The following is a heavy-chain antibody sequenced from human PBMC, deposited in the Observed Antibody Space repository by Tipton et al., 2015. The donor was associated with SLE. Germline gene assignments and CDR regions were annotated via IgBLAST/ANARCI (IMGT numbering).Heavy chain of an antibody. V-gene: IGHV4-31*03. D-gene: IGHD3-10*01. CDR1: GDSISSGDYY. CDR2: IYFSGST. J-gene: IGHJ4*02. Sequence: LRLSCTVSGDSISSGDYYWSWIRRHPGNGLEWLGYIYFSGSTYYNPSLKGRITISVDTTKNQFSLKLSSVTAADTAIYYCARSQYYYGTRTFDYWGQGTLVTVSS. CDR3: ARSQYYYGTRTFDY.